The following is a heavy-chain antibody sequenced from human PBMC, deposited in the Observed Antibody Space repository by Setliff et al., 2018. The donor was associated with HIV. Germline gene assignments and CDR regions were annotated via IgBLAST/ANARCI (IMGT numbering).Heavy chain of an antibody. CDR1: GGSIGGYY. CDR2: IYSGGST. CDR3: ARVRSYGSAYDAFEV. J-gene: IGHJ3*01. D-gene: IGHD3-10*01. V-gene: IGHV4-4*08. Sequence: ASETLSLTCTVSGGSIGGYYWSWIRQPPGTGLEWLGCIYSGGSTNYNPSLESRVTISLDTSKNQFSLRLTSVTAADTAVYYCARVRSYGSAYDAFEVWGPGTMVTVSS.